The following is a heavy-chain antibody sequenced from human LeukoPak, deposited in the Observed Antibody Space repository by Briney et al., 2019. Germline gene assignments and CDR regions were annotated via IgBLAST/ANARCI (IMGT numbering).Heavy chain of an antibody. D-gene: IGHD2-2*01. CDR3: ARADDCSSTSCPIFDY. Sequence: ASVKVSCKASGYTFTSYGISWVRQVPGQGLEWMGWISAYNGNTNYAQKLQGRVTMTTDTSTSTAYMELRSLRSDDRAVYYCARADDCSSTSCPIFDYWGQGTLVTVSS. J-gene: IGHJ4*02. CDR1: GYTFTSYG. CDR2: ISAYNGNT. V-gene: IGHV1-18*01.